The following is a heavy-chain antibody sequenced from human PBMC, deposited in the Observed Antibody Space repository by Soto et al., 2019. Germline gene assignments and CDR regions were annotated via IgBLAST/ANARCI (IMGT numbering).Heavy chain of an antibody. CDR1: GFTFDDYA. CDR3: AKEQYCSGGSCYSLGAFDI. J-gene: IGHJ3*02. V-gene: IGHV3-9*01. Sequence: ESGGGLVQPGRSLRLSCAASGFTFDDYAMHWVRQAPGKGLEWVSGISWNSGSIGYADSVKGRFTISRDNAKNSLYLQMNSLRAEDTALYYCAKEQYCSGGSCYSLGAFDIWGQGTMVTVSS. D-gene: IGHD2-15*01. CDR2: ISWNSGSI.